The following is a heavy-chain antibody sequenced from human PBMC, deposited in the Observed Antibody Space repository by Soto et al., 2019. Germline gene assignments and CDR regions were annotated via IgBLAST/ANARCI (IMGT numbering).Heavy chain of an antibody. CDR2: ISYDGSNK. V-gene: IGHV3-30-3*01. Sequence: SLRLSCAASGFTFSSYAMHWVRQAPGKGLEWVAVISYDGSNKYYADSVKGRFTISRDNSKNTLYLQMNSLRAEDTAVYYCARDTDVSSSFDYWGQGTLVTVSS. CDR1: GFTFSSYA. D-gene: IGHD6-13*01. J-gene: IGHJ4*02. CDR3: ARDTDVSSSFDY.